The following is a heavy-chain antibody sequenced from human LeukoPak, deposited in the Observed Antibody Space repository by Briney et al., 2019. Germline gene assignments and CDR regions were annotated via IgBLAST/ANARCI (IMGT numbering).Heavy chain of an antibody. V-gene: IGHV3-30-3*01. CDR3: ARELVVVAATDDY. CDR2: ISYDGSNK. D-gene: IGHD2-15*01. J-gene: IGHJ4*02. CDR1: GFTFSSYA. Sequence: PGGSLRLSCAASGFTFSSYAMHWVRQAPGKGLEWVAVISYDGSNKYYADSVKGRFTISRDNSKNTLYLQMNSLRAEDTAVYYCARELVVVAATDDYWGQGTLVTVSS.